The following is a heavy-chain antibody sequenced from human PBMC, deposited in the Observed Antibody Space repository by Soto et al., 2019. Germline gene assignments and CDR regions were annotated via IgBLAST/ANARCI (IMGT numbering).Heavy chain of an antibody. Sequence: ASVKVSCKASGYTFTSYYMHWVRQAPGQGLEWMGIINPSGGSTSYAQKFQGRVTMTRDTSTSTVYMELSSLRSEDTAVYYGAGVFTDSYYMDSWGQGTLVTVSS. CDR1: GYTFTSYY. CDR2: INPSGGST. CDR3: AGVFTDSYYMDS. V-gene: IGHV1-46*03. D-gene: IGHD1-26*01. J-gene: IGHJ5*01.